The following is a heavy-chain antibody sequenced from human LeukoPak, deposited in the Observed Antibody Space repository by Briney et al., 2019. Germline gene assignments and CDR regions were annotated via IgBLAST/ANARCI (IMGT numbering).Heavy chain of an antibody. CDR2: VNQDGSEK. D-gene: IGHD1-1*01. J-gene: IGHJ6*02. V-gene: IGHV3-7*05. CDR3: ARGTGRGMGV. Sequence: GGSLRLSCAASGFTLSTYWMSWVRQAPGKGLEWVANVNQDGSEKSHVDSVKGRFTISRDNAKNSLYLQMNSLRAEDTAVYYCARGTGRGMGVWGQGTTVTVSS. CDR1: GFTLSTYW.